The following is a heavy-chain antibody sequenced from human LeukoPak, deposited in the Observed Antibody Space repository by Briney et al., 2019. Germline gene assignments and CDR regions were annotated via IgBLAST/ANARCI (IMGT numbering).Heavy chain of an antibody. CDR3: AKYTSGTSYRGLDQ. J-gene: IGHJ4*02. D-gene: IGHD3-10*01. CDR2: IIGSAVNT. Sequence: GESLRLSCGASGLTVSSYGMSWVCQAPGKGLEWVSTIIGSAVNTYYADSVKGRFTISRDDSKNTVYLQMNSLRAEDTAVYSCAKYTSGTSYRGLDQWGQGTLVTVSS. V-gene: IGHV3-23*01. CDR1: GLTVSSYG.